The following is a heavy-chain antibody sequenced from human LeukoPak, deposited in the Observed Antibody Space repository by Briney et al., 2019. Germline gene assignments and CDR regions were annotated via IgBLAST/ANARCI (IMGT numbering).Heavy chain of an antibody. CDR3: ARGRQLHLGELFPFAEFFQP. V-gene: IGHV1-2*02. J-gene: IGHJ1*01. CDR1: GYTFTGQY. CDR2: INPNSGGT. D-gene: IGHD3-16*01. Sequence: ASVKVSCKTSGYTFTGQYLHWVRQAPGQGLEWMGWINPNSGGTKSAQKFQGRVIMTRDTSNSTAYMELRSLSSDDTAVYYCARGRQLHLGELFPFAEFFQPWGQGTLVTVFS.